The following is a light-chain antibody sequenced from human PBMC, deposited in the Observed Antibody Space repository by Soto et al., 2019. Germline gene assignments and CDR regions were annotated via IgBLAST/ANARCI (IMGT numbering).Light chain of an antibody. CDR1: QSISSW. Sequence: ITCRASQSISSWLAWYQQKPGKAPKLLIYKASSLESGVPSRFSGSGSGTEFTLTISSLQPDDFATYYCQQYNSYSEAFGQGTKVDIK. CDR2: KAS. J-gene: IGKJ1*01. CDR3: QQYNSYSEA. V-gene: IGKV1-5*03.